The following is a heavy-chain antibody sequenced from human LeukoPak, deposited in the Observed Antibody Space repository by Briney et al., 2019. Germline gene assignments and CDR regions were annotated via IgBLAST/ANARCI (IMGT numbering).Heavy chain of an antibody. CDR3: ARSPGGGFVVVVGATRLFDY. Sequence: SETLSLTCTVSGGSISSSAYYWSWHRPPTGKGLEGIVEFNHSGSTNYNPSLKSRVTISLDTSKNQFSLKLSSVTAADTAVYFCARSPGGGFVVVVGATRLFDYWGQGTLVTVSS. V-gene: IGHV4-39*01. CDR1: GGSISSSAYY. CDR2: FNHSGST. J-gene: IGHJ4*02. D-gene: IGHD2-15*01.